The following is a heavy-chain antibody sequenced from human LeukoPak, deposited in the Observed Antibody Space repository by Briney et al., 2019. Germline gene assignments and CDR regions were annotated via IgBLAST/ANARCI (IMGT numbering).Heavy chain of an antibody. CDR2: INHSGST. CDR3: ARRYCSSTSCEVDY. V-gene: IGHV4-34*01. J-gene: IGHJ4*02. D-gene: IGHD2-2*01. CDR1: GGSFSGYY. Sequence: SETLSLTCAVYGGSFSGYYWGWIRQPPGKGLEWIGEINHSGSTNYNPSLKSRVTISVDTSKNQFSLKLSSVTAADTAVYYCARRYCSSTSCEVDYWGQGTLVTVSS.